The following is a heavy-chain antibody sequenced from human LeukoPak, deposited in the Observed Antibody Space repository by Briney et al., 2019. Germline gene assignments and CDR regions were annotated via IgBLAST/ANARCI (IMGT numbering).Heavy chain of an antibody. D-gene: IGHD5-18*01. V-gene: IGHV3-21*04. J-gene: IGHJ4*02. CDR1: GFTFSSYS. CDR3: AKDISQGYTFGSIEEDY. CDR2: ISSSSSYI. Sequence: GGSLRLSCAASGFTFSSYSMNWVRQAPGKGLEWVSSISSSSSYIYYADSVKGRFTISRDNSKNTLYLQMNSLGADDTAVYFCAKDISQGYTFGSIEEDYWGQGTLVTVSS.